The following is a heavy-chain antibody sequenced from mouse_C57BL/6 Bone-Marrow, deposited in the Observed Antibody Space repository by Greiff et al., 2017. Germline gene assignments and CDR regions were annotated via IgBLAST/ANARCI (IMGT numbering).Heavy chain of an antibody. J-gene: IGHJ4*01. CDR1: GYTFTSYW. CDR2: IHPNSGST. D-gene: IGHD1-1*01. CDR3: ASIYYYGSRENGYAMDY. V-gene: IGHV1-64*01. Sequence: VQLQESGAELVKPGASVKLSCKASGYTFTSYWMHWVKQRPGQGLEWIGMIHPNSGSTNYNEKFKSKATLTVDKSSSTAYMQLSSLTSEDSAVYYCASIYYYGSRENGYAMDYWGQGTSVTVSS.